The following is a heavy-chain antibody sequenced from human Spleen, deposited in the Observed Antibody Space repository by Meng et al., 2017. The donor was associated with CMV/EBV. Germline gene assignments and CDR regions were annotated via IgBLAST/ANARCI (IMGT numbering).Heavy chain of an antibody. J-gene: IGHJ3*02. D-gene: IGHD1-26*01. CDR3: ARDEYEWELLYAFDI. Sequence: GESLKISCAASGFTFSSYAMHWVRQAPGKGLEWVAVISYDGSNKYYADSVKGRFTISRDNSKNTLYLQMNSLRAEDTAVYYCARDEYEWELLYAFDIWGQGTMVTVSS. CDR2: ISYDGSNK. CDR1: GFTFSSYA. V-gene: IGHV3-30-3*01.